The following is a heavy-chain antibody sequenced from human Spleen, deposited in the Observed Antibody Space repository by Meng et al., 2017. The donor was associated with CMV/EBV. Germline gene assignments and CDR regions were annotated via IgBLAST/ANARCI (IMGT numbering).Heavy chain of an antibody. V-gene: IGHV4-34*01. CDR2: INHSGST. CDR3: ARGDGDYGSYY. CDR1: GGSFSGYY. J-gene: IGHJ4*02. Sequence: QVKLQQWGAGLLKPSETLSLTCAVYGGSFSGYYWSWIRQPPGKGLEWIGEINHSGSTNYNPSLKSRVTISVDTSKNQFSLKLSSVTAADTAVYYCARGDGDYGSYYWGQGTLVTVSS. D-gene: IGHD4-17*01.